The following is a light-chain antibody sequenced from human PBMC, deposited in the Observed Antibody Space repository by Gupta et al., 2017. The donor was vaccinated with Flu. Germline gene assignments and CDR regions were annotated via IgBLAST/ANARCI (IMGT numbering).Light chain of an antibody. V-gene: IGLV3-1*01. Sequence: SYELTQPPSLSVSPGQTATITCSGDDLGDKYVVWYQQRPGQSPVLVIYENKRRPSGIPERFSGSNSGGTATLTISETQPMDEADYYCQAWDSGTGIFGAGTKVTVL. CDR2: ENK. CDR1: DLGDKY. J-gene: IGLJ1*01. CDR3: QAWDSGTGI.